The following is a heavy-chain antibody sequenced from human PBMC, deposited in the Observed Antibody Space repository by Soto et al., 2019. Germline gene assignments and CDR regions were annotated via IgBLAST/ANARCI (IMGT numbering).Heavy chain of an antibody. Sequence: QVQLVQSGAEVKKPGASVKVSCKASGYTFTSYYMHWVRKAPGQGLEWMGIINPSGGSTSYAQKFEGRVTMTRDTSTSTVYTELSSLRSEDTAVYYCARSVGWEDIVVVPAAKNWFDPWGQGTLVTVSS. CDR3: ARSVGWEDIVVVPAAKNWFDP. CDR2: INPSGGST. CDR1: GYTFTSYY. D-gene: IGHD2-2*01. V-gene: IGHV1-46*01. J-gene: IGHJ5*02.